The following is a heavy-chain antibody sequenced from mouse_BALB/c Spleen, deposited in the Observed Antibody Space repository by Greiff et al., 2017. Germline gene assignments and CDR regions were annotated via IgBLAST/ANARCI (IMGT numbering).Heavy chain of an antibody. CDR2: IYPGDGDT. Sequence: VQLVESGAELARPGASVKLSCKASGYTFTSYWMQWGKQRPGQGLEWIGAIYPGDGDTRYTQKFKGKATLTADKSSSTAYMQLSSLASEDSAVYYCASELGRDWFAYWGQGTLVTVSA. V-gene: IGHV1-87*01. CDR1: GYTFTSYW. J-gene: IGHJ3*01. D-gene: IGHD4-1*01. CDR3: ASELGRDWFAY.